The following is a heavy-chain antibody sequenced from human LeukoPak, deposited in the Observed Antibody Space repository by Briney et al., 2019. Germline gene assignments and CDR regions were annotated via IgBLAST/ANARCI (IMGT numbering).Heavy chain of an antibody. Sequence: GVLRLSYTASGITFGDYGVSWFRQAPGKGLEWIGFIRSKTYGGTTEDAASVRGRFTLSRDDSKNIVYLEMNILRAEDTAVYYCSTDYWRLGFDYWGQGTLVTVSS. CDR1: GITFGDYG. D-gene: IGHD1-1*01. CDR2: IRSKTYGGTT. CDR3: STDYWRLGFDY. J-gene: IGHJ4*02. V-gene: IGHV3-49*03.